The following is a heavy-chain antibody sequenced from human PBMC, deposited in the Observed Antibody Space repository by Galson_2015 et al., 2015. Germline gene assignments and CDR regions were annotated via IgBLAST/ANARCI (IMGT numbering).Heavy chain of an antibody. CDR2: IYPGDSDT. D-gene: IGHD2-15*01. CDR1: GYSFTTYW. CDR3: ARLLRYCSGGSCYYTRFDY. J-gene: IGHJ4*02. V-gene: IGHV5-51*01. Sequence: QSGAEVTKPGESLTISCTGSGYSFTTYWLGWVRQMPGKGLEWMGIIYPGDSDTRYSPSFQGQVTISADKSITTAYLQWSSLKASDAAMYFCARLLRYCSGGSCYYTRFDYWGQGTLVTVSS.